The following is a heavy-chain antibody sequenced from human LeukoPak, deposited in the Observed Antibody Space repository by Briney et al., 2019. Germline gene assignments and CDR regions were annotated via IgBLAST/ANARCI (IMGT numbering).Heavy chain of an antibody. V-gene: IGHV3-74*01. CDR2: IKGDGIST. CDR1: RFDFSSNW. CDR3: AKDHYWSIDY. J-gene: IGHJ4*02. D-gene: IGHD3-3*01. Sequence: GGSLRLSCAASRFDFSSNWMHWVRHAPGQGLVWVSRIKGDGISTNYADSVKGRFTISRDIAKNTLYLQMNSLRTEDTGVYYCAKDHYWSIDYWGRGTLVTVSS.